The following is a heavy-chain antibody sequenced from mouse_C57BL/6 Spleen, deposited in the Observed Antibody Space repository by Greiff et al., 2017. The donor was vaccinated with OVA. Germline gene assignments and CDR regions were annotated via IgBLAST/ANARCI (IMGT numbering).Heavy chain of an antibody. CDR2: ISSGSSTI. Sequence: EVHLVESGGGLVKPGGSLKLSCAASGFTFSDYGMHWVRQAPEKGLEWVAYISSGSSTIYYADTVKGRFTISRDNAKNTLFLQMTSLRSEDTAMYYCARRSPKPYDAMDYWGQGTSVTVSS. CDR1: GFTFSDYG. V-gene: IGHV5-17*01. CDR3: ARRSPKPYDAMDY. J-gene: IGHJ4*01.